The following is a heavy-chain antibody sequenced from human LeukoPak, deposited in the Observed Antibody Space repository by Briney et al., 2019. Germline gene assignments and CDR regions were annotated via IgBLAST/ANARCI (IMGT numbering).Heavy chain of an antibody. Sequence: SETLSLTCAVYGGSFSGYYWSWIRQPPGKGLEWIGEINHSGSTNYNPSLKSRVTISVDTSKNQFSLKLSSVTAADTAVYYCARKRWGPYFYDSSGNQNWFDPWGQGTLVTVFS. J-gene: IGHJ5*02. V-gene: IGHV4-34*01. CDR2: INHSGST. D-gene: IGHD3-22*01. CDR3: ARKRWGPYFYDSSGNQNWFDP. CDR1: GGSFSGYY.